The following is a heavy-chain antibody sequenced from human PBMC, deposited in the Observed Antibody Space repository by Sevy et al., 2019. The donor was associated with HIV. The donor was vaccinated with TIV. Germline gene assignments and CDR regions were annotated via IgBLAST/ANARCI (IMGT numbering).Heavy chain of an antibody. CDR2: IHSDDTT. CDR3: ARGKSGYGYALNY. CDR1: GFTVNSNY. D-gene: IGHD5-18*01. V-gene: IGHV3-66*01. J-gene: IGHJ4*02. Sequence: GGSLRLSCAASGFTVNSNYMTWVRQAPGKGLEWVSVIHSDDTTYHADSVKDRFTISRYNFKNTLYLHMSRLRAEDTAVYYCARGKSGYGYALNYWGQGTLVTVSS.